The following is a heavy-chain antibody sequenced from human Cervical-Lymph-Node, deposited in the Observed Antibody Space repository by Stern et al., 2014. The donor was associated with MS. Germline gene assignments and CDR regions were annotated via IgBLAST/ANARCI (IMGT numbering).Heavy chain of an antibody. CDR1: GFTFSSYG. Sequence: VQLVESGGGVVKPGRSLKLSCAASGFTFSSYGIHWVRQAPGKGLEWVGVIWYDGSNKYYADSVKVRFTISRDNSKNTLYLQMNSLRAEDTAVYYCARDSVTPGLYFDYWGQGTLVTVSS. CDR2: IWYDGSNK. V-gene: IGHV3-33*01. D-gene: IGHD4-23*01. J-gene: IGHJ4*02. CDR3: ARDSVTPGLYFDY.